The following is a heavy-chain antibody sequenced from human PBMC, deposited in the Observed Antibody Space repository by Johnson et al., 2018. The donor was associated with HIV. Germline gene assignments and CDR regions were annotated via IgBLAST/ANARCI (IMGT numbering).Heavy chain of an antibody. V-gene: IGHV3-30*19. J-gene: IGHJ3*01. D-gene: IGHD6-19*01. CDR3: AKIGQWRERLDAFDV. CDR1: GFTFSSYS. CDR2: ISYDGSNK. Sequence: QMQLVESGGGVVQPGRSLRLSCAASGFTFSSYSMHWVRQAPGKGLEWVAVISYDGSNKYYADSVKGRFTISRDNSKNTLYLQMNSLRAEDTAVYYCAKIGQWRERLDAFDVWGQGTMVTVSS.